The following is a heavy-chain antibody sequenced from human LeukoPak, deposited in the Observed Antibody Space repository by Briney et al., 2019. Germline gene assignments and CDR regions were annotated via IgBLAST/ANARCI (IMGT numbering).Heavy chain of an antibody. CDR2: IYSGGST. CDR1: GFTVSSSY. CDR3: ARVLRRVLTGYYYYYGMDV. Sequence: QTGGSLRLSCAASGFTVSSSYMSWVRQVPGKGLEWVSVIYSGGSTYYADSVKGRFTISRDNSKNTLYLQMNSLRAEDTAVYYCARVLRRVLTGYYYYYGMDVWGQGTTVTVSS. V-gene: IGHV3-53*01. J-gene: IGHJ6*02. D-gene: IGHD3-9*01.